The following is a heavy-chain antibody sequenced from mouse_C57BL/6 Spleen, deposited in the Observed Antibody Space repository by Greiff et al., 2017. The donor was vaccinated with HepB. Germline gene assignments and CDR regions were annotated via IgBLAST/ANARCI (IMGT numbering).Heavy chain of an antibody. J-gene: IGHJ2*01. CDR1: GYTFTSYW. D-gene: IGHD4-1*01. CDR3: ARRELAPFDY. V-gene: IGHV1-64*01. CDR2: IHPNSGST. Sequence: VQLQQSGAELVKPGASVKLSCKASGYTFTSYWMHWVKQRPGQGLEWIGMIHPNSGSTNYNEKFKSKATLTVDKSSSTAYMQLSSLTSEDSAVYYWARRELAPFDYWGQGTTLTVSS.